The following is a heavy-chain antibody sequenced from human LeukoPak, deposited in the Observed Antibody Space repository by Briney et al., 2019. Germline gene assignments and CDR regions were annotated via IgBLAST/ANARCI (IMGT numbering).Heavy chain of an antibody. CDR1: GYTFTDYY. J-gene: IGHJ5*02. CDR2: VDPEDGET. D-gene: IGHD2-2*01. CDR3: ARGVPATNEDWFGP. Sequence: ASVKVSCKVSGYTFTDYYMQWVQQAPGKGLEWMGLVDPEDGETIYAEKFQGRVTITADTSTDTAYMELSRLRSDDTAVYYCARGVPATNEDWFGPWGQGTLVTVSS. V-gene: IGHV1-69-2*01.